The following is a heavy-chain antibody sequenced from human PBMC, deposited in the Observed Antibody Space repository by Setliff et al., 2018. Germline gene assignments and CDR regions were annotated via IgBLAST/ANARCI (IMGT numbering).Heavy chain of an antibody. CDR2: IYSSGNI. D-gene: IGHD6-6*01. V-gene: IGHV4-61*09. CDR3: LRDRPYSNSPEDAFDI. CDR1: GGSISSGTFY. J-gene: IGHJ3*02. Sequence: PSETLPLTCTVSGGSISSGTFYWTWLRQPAGKGLEWIGHIYSSGNINYNPSLVSRVTISIDTSENQFSLKMSSVTAADTAMYYCLRDRPYSNSPEDAFDIWGQGTTVT.